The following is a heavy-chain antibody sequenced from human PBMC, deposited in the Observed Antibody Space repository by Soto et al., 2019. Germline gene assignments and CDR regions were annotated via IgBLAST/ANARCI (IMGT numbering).Heavy chain of an antibody. D-gene: IGHD2-2*01. V-gene: IGHV4-59*12. CDR1: GGSISSYY. CDR3: ARGYCSSTSCYENYYYYMDV. CDR2: IYYSGST. Sequence: SETLSLTCPVSGGSISSYYLSWIRQPPGKGLEWIGYIYYSGSTNYNPSLKSRVTISVDTSKNQFSLKLSSVTAADTAVYYCARGYCSSTSCYENYYYYMDVWGKGTTVTVSS. J-gene: IGHJ6*03.